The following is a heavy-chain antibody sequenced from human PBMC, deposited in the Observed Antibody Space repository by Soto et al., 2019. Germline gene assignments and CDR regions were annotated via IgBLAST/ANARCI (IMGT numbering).Heavy chain of an antibody. CDR1: GDSVSSPYY. CDR2: VFHTGTT. CDR3: ARSAGWYAVHS. V-gene: IGHV4-4*02. J-gene: IGHJ4*02. D-gene: IGHD6-19*01. Sequence: QVQLQESGPGLVKPSGTLSLTCAVSGDSVSSPYYWCWVRQPPGKGLEWIGEVFHTGTTSYNPSLRSRVTISRDKSNTQFSLDLSSVTAADTAVYYCARSAGWYAVHSWGPGTLVIVSS.